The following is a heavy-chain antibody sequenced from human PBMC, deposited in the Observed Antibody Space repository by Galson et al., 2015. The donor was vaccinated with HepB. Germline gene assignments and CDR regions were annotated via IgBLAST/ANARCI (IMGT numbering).Heavy chain of an antibody. CDR3: AKASSHGTNSPIDY. Sequence: SLRLSCAASGFSFSSYAMSWVRQAPGKGLEWVSTITGSDGSTYYADSVKGRFSVSRDSSKNTLYLQMNSLRAADTAVYYCAKASSHGTNSPIDYWGQGTLVTVSS. CDR2: ITGSDGST. D-gene: IGHD2-2*01. J-gene: IGHJ4*02. CDR1: GFSFSSYA. V-gene: IGHV3-23*01.